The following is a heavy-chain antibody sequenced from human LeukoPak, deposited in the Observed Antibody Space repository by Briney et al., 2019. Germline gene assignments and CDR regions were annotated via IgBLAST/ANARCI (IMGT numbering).Heavy chain of an antibody. Sequence: ASEKVSCKASGYTFTSYGISWVRQAPGQGLEWMGWISAYNGNTNYAQKLQGRVTMTTDTSTSTAYMELRSLRSDDTAVYYCARDFPRDYDILTGYYMAGWFDPWGQGTLVTVSS. J-gene: IGHJ5*02. CDR3: ARDFPRDYDILTGYYMAGWFDP. CDR2: ISAYNGNT. CDR1: GYTFTSYG. D-gene: IGHD3-9*01. V-gene: IGHV1-18*01.